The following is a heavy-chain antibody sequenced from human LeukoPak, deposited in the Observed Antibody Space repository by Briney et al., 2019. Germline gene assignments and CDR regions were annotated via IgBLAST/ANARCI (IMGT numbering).Heavy chain of an antibody. D-gene: IGHD4-17*01. J-gene: IGHJ5*02. Sequence: GSLRLSCAASGFTFSNYGMHWVRQAPGKGLEWVAVVSNEGGVQYYADSVKGRFTISRDNSKNTLSLQMNSLRADDTAIYYCTKDPNGDYIGAFDPWGQGTLVTVSS. CDR3: TKDPNGDYIGAFDP. CDR2: VSNEGGVQ. CDR1: GFTFSNYG. V-gene: IGHV3-30*18.